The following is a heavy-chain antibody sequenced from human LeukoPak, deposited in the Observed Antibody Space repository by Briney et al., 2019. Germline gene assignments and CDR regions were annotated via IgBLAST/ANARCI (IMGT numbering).Heavy chain of an antibody. V-gene: IGHV4-38-2*02. J-gene: IGHJ6*03. D-gene: IGHD4-17*01. Sequence: SETLSLTCTVSGYSISSGYYWGWIRQPPGKGLEWIGYIYYSGSTNYNPSLKSRVTISVDTSKNQFSLKLSSVTAADTAVYYCARDEASDYGIGYYYYYMDVWGKGTTVTVSS. CDR3: ARDEASDYGIGYYYYYMDV. CDR1: GYSISSGYY. CDR2: IYYSGST.